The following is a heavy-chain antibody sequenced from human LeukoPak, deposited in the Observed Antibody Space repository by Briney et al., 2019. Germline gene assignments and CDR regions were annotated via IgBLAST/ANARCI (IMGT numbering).Heavy chain of an antibody. J-gene: IGHJ5*02. V-gene: IGHV1-2*04. Sequence: ASVKVSCKASGYTFTGYYMHWVRQATGQGLEWMGWINPNSGGTNYAQKFQGWVTMTRDTSISTAYMELSRLRSDDTAVYYCAKGLNYYGSGSYRDWFDPWGQGTLVTVSS. CDR1: GYTFTGYY. D-gene: IGHD3-10*01. CDR3: AKGLNYYGSGSYRDWFDP. CDR2: INPNSGGT.